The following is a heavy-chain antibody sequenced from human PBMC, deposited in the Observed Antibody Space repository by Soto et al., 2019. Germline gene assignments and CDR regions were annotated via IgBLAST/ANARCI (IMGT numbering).Heavy chain of an antibody. CDR2: ISHLETT. D-gene: IGHD4-17*01. CDR3: ARGQETYGGNTRFDY. Sequence: PSETLSLTCSVSGVTMSYGAYSWNWIRQSPGKGLEWLGYISHLETTYYNPSFRSRLSLSIDRTRNQFFLSLSSVTAAHTAVYYCARGQETYGGNTRFDYWGQGTLVTVSS. J-gene: IGHJ4*02. CDR1: GVTMSYGAYS. V-gene: IGHV4-30-2*06.